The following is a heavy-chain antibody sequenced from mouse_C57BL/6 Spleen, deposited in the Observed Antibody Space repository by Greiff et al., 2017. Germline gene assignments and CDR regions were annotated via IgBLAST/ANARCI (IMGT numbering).Heavy chain of an antibody. Sequence: EVMLVESGGDLVKPGGSLKLSCAASGFTFSSYGMSWVRQTPDKRLEWVATISSGGSYTYYPDSVKGRFTISRDNAKNTLYLQMSSLKSEDTAMYYCARNYYGTRYFDVWGTGTTVTVSS. CDR3: ARNYYGTRYFDV. CDR2: ISSGGSYT. D-gene: IGHD1-1*01. CDR1: GFTFSSYG. J-gene: IGHJ1*03. V-gene: IGHV5-6*02.